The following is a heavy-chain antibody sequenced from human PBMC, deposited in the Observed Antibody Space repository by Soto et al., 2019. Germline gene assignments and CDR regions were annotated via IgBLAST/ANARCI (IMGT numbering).Heavy chain of an antibody. D-gene: IGHD4-17*01. V-gene: IGHV4-59*01. J-gene: IGHJ4*02. CDR3: ARAARRNYDYGDYLRYFDY. Sequence: LSLTCTVSGGSISSYYWSWIRQPPGKGLEWIGYIYYSGSTNYNPSLKSRATISVDTSKNQFSLKLSSVTAADTAVYYCARAARRNYDYGDYLRYFDYWGQGTLVTVSS. CDR2: IYYSGST. CDR1: GGSISSYY.